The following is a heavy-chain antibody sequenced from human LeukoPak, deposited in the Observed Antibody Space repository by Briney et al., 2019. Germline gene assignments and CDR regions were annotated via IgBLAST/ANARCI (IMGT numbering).Heavy chain of an antibody. Sequence: KASETLSLTCAVYGGTFSGYYWSWIRQPPGKGLEWIGEINHSGSTNYNPSLKSRVTISVDTSKNQFSLKLSSVTAADTAVYYCARGRYYDSGPFGYWGQGTLVTVSS. D-gene: IGHD3-22*01. J-gene: IGHJ4*02. CDR1: GGTFSGYY. V-gene: IGHV4-34*01. CDR2: INHSGST. CDR3: ARGRYYDSGPFGY.